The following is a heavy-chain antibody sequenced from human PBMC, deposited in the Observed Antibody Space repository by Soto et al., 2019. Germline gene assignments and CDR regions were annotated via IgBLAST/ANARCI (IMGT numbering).Heavy chain of an antibody. CDR3: ARGITKSITTIVVVGMDV. CDR1: GYTFTGYY. Sequence: GASVKVSCKASGYTFTGYYMHWVRQAPGQGLEWMGWINPNSGGTNYAQKFQGWVTMTRDTSISTAYMELSRLRSDDTAVYYCARGITKSITTIVVVGMDVWGQGTTVTVSS. CDR2: INPNSGGT. D-gene: IGHD3-22*01. V-gene: IGHV1-2*04. J-gene: IGHJ6*02.